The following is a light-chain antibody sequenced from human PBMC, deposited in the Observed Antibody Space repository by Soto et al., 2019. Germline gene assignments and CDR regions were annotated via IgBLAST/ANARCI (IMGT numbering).Light chain of an antibody. Sequence: EIVMTQYPTTLSVSPGERATLSCRASQSVSSNLAWYQQKPGQAPRLLIYGASTRATGIPARFSGSGSGTEFTLTISSLQPEDFALYYCQQYNDWPRAFGGGPKVDI. J-gene: IGKJ4*01. CDR3: QQYNDWPRA. CDR1: QSVSSN. V-gene: IGKV3-15*01. CDR2: GAS.